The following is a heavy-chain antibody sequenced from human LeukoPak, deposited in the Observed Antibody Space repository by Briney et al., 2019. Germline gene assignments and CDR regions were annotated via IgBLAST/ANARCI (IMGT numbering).Heavy chain of an antibody. CDR3: ASGSYSFYYMDV. CDR2: IYYSGST. J-gene: IGHJ6*03. CDR1: GGSIRSYY. D-gene: IGHD1-26*01. V-gene: IGHV4-59*01. Sequence: SETLSLTCSVSGGSIRSYYWSWIRQPPGKGLEWIGYIYYSGSTNYNPSLKSRVTISVDASKNQFSLRLSSVTAADTAVYYCASGSYSFYYMDVWGKGTTVTISS.